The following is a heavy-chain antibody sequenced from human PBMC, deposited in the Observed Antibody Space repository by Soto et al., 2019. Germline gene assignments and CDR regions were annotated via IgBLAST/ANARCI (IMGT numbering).Heavy chain of an antibody. J-gene: IGHJ5*02. CDR3: CVVKRRDQYSTSGYWFDP. V-gene: IGHV3-15*01. CDR2: IKSKADGETK. D-gene: IGHD2-15*01. CDR1: GFTFSHAW. Sequence: GGSLRLSCAASGFTFSHAWMSWVRQAPGKGLEWVGRIKSKADGETKDYGAPVRGRFTISRDDSKDTLYLQMNSLRIEDTAVYYCCVVKRRDQYSTSGYWFDPWGPGTLV.